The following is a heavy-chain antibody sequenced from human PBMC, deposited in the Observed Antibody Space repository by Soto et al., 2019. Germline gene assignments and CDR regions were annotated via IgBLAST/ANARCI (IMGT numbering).Heavy chain of an antibody. CDR3: ASGLDYSSSSQRPPDY. J-gene: IGHJ4*02. CDR2: IWYDGSNK. Sequence: QVQLVESGGGVVQPGRSLRLSCAASGFTFSNYGMHWVRQAPGKGLEWVAVIWYDGSNKYYADSVKGRFTISRDNSKNPLYLQMNSLRAEDTAVYYCASGLDYSSSSQRPPDYWGQGTLVTVS. D-gene: IGHD6-6*01. V-gene: IGHV3-33*01. CDR1: GFTFSNYG.